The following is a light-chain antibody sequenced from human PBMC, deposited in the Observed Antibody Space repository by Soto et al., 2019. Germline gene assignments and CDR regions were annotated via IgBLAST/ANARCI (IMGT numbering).Light chain of an antibody. CDR1: RSNIGAGYD. J-gene: IGLJ2*01. CDR3: QSYDSSLSGSV. V-gene: IGLV1-40*01. CDR2: GNS. Sequence: QSVLTQPPSVSGAPGQRVTISCTGSRSNIGAGYDVHWYQQLPGTAPKLLIYGNSNRPSGVLDRLSGSKSGTSASLAITGLQAEDEADYYCQSYDSSLSGSVFGGGTKLTVL.